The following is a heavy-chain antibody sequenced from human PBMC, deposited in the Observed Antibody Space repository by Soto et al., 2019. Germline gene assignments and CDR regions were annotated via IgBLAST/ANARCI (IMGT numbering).Heavy chain of an antibody. CDR2: MNPNSGNT. Sequence: AASVKVSCKASGYTLTSYDINWVRQATGQGLEWMGWMNPNSGNTGYAQKFQGRVTMTRNTSISTAYMELSSLRSEDTAVYYCARGYYDILTGHIDYWGQGTLVTVSS. D-gene: IGHD3-9*01. CDR1: GYTLTSYD. CDR3: ARGYYDILTGHIDY. J-gene: IGHJ4*02. V-gene: IGHV1-8*01.